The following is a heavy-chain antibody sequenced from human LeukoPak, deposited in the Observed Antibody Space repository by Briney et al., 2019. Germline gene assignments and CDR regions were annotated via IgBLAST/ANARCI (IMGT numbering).Heavy chain of an antibody. Sequence: ASVKVSSKVSVYTLTEMSIHCVRQAPGGALEWMGGFDPEDGETVYAPKFQGRVTMTEDTSADTAYMALTSLSSEDTAVNSRPTSLNRAGQPVALYYYGMDVWSQGTPVTVSS. CDR2: FDPEDGET. CDR3: PTSLNRAGQPVALYYYGMDV. J-gene: IGHJ6*02. D-gene: IGHD2-2*01. CDR1: VYTLTEMS. V-gene: IGHV1-24*01.